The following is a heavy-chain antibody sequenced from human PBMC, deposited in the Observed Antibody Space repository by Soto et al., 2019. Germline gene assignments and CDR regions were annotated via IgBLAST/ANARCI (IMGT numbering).Heavy chain of an antibody. CDR2: IYPGDSDT. CDR3: ARRPGITGISDPFDY. D-gene: IGHD1-20*01. V-gene: IGHV5-51*01. CDR1: GYGLTFYW. J-gene: IGHJ4*02. Sequence: LGQSLKISCKGSGYGLTFYWIAWVRQMPGNGLEWMGVIYPGDSDTRYSPTFQGQVTISADKSINTAYLQWSSLKASDTAMYYCARRPGITGISDPFDYWGQGTLVTVSS.